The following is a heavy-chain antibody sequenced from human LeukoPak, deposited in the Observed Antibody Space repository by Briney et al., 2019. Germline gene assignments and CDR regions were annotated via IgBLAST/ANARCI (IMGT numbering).Heavy chain of an antibody. D-gene: IGHD1-1*01. V-gene: IGHV3-48*03. CDR2: ISSSGSTI. CDR1: GFTFSSYE. Sequence: SGGSLRLSCAASGFTFSSYEMNWVRQAPGKGLDWVSYISSSGSTIYYADSVKGRFTISRDNAKNSLYLQMNSLRAEDTAVYYCARDHTGSDAFDIWGQGTMVTVSS. J-gene: IGHJ3*02. CDR3: ARDHTGSDAFDI.